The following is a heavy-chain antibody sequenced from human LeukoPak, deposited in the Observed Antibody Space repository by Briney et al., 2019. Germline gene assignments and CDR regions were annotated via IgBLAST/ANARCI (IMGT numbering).Heavy chain of an antibody. CDR1: GYTLTELS. CDR3: AILSSSWYGGFDY. J-gene: IGHJ4*02. D-gene: IGHD6-13*01. V-gene: IGHV1-24*01. Sequence: ASVKVSCKVSGYTLTELSMHWVRQAPGKGLEGMGGFDPEDGETIYAQKFQGRVTMAEDTSTDTAYMELSSLRSEDTAVYYCAILSSSWYGGFDYWGQGTLVTVSS. CDR2: FDPEDGET.